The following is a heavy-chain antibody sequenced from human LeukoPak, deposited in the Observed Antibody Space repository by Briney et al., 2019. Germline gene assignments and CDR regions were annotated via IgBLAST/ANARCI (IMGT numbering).Heavy chain of an antibody. V-gene: IGHV1-69*04. Sequence: SVKVCKASGGTFSSYTISWVRQAPGQGLEWMGRIIPILGIANYAQKFQGRVTITADKSTSTAYMELSSLRSEDTAVYYCARDLLYSSSSLTFDYWGQGTLVTVSS. CDR3: ARDLLYSSSSLTFDY. J-gene: IGHJ4*02. CDR1: GGTFSSYT. D-gene: IGHD6-6*01. CDR2: IIPILGIA.